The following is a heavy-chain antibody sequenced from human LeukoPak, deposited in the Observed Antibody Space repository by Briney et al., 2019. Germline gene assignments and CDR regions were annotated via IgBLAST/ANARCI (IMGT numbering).Heavy chain of an antibody. V-gene: IGHV4-4*09. D-gene: IGHD2-2*01. Sequence: SETLSLTCTVSGGSISSYYWSWIRQPPGKGLEWIGYIYTSGSTNYNPSLKSRVTISVDTSKNQFPLKLSSVTAADTAVYYCARHGPAAGPFFDYWGQGTLVTVSS. CDR1: GGSISSYY. J-gene: IGHJ4*02. CDR2: IYTSGST. CDR3: ARHGPAAGPFFDY.